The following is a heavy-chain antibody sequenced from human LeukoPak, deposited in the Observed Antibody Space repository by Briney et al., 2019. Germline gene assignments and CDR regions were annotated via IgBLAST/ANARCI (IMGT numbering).Heavy chain of an antibody. D-gene: IGHD3-10*01. CDR2: ISTNNGNT. CDR1: GYTFTTYG. J-gene: IGHJ6*02. CDR3: TRSYGSGSYDYYYYGMDV. V-gene: IGHV1-18*01. Sequence: GASVNVSCRASGYTFTTYGISWVRQAPGQGLEWMGWISTNNGNTNYAQKLQGRVTMGTDTSTSTAYMELRTLISDDTAVYYCTRSYGSGSYDYYYYGMDVWGQGTTVTVSS.